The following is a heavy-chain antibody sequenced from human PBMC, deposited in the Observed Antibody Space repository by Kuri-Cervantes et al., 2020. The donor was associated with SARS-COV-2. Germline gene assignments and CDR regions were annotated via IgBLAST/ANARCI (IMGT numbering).Heavy chain of an antibody. J-gene: IGHJ6*03. Sequence: SETMSLTCTVSGGSISSSSYYWGWIRQPPGKGLEWFGSIYYMGSTYYNPSLKSRVTISVDTSKNQFSLKLSSVTAADTAVYYCARRGDSGWYNYYYYMDVWGKGTTVTVSS. CDR3: ARRGDSGWYNYYYYMDV. CDR1: GGSISSSSYY. CDR2: IYYMGST. V-gene: IGHV4-39*01. D-gene: IGHD6-19*01.